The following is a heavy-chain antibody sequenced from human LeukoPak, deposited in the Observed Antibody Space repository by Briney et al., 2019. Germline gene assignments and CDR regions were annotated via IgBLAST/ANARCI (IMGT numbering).Heavy chain of an antibody. CDR2: IYYSGST. Sequence: PSETLSLTCTVSGGSIISSSYYWGWIRQPPGKGLGWIGSIYYSGSTYYNPSLKSRVTISVDTSKNQFSLKLSSVTAADTAVYYCASLGVVHAYWGQGTLVTVSS. J-gene: IGHJ4*02. D-gene: IGHD3-3*01. V-gene: IGHV4-39*01. CDR3: ASLGVVHAY. CDR1: GGSIISSSYY.